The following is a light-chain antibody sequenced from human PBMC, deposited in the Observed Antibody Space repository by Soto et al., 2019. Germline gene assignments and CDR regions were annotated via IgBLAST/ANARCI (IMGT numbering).Light chain of an antibody. V-gene: IGKV3-11*01. Sequence: EIVLTQSPATLSLSPGERATLSCRASQGFSSYLAWYQQKPGQAPRLLIYDASKRATGIPARFSGRGSGTDFTLTISSLEPEDFAVYYCQQRSNWPPVITFGQGTRLEIK. CDR3: QQRSNWPPVIT. CDR1: QGFSSY. CDR2: DAS. J-gene: IGKJ5*01.